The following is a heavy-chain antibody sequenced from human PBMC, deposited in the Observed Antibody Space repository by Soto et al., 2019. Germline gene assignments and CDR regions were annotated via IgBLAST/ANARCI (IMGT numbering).Heavy chain of an antibody. J-gene: IGHJ4*02. CDR2: IRARDAST. Sequence: EVQLLESGGGLVQPGGSLRLSCAASGFTLTTYGMSWVLQAPGKGPQWVSSIRARDASTVYADSVKGRFTISRDNSKNTVYLQMDGLRVEDTAVYSCAKMSPDWYTDYWGQGTLVTVAS. V-gene: IGHV3-23*01. CDR1: GFTLTTYG. D-gene: IGHD3-9*01. CDR3: AKMSPDWYTDY.